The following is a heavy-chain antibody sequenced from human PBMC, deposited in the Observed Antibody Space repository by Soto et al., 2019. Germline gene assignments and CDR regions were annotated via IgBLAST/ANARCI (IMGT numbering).Heavy chain of an antibody. Sequence: GGSLRLSCAAAGFTFSSYGRHWVRQAPGKGLEWVAVIWYDGSNKYYADSVKGRFTISRDNSKNTLYLQMNSLRAEDTAVYYCARDEGLLITGTTLPGYWGQGTLVTVS. CDR2: IWYDGSNK. J-gene: IGHJ4*02. CDR3: ARDEGLLITGTTLPGY. D-gene: IGHD1-7*01. V-gene: IGHV3-33*01. CDR1: GFTFSSYG.